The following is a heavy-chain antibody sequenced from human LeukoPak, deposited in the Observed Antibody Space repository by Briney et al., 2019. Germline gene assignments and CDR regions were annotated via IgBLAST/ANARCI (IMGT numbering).Heavy chain of an antibody. CDR3: ARCPGGGYSYYYYYYMDV. D-gene: IGHD5-18*01. CDR2: IYYSGST. Sequence: PSETLSLTCTVSGGSISSYYWSWIRQPPGKGLEWIGYIYYSGSTNYNPSLKSRVTISVDTSKNQFSLRLRSVTAADTAVYYCARCPGGGYSYYYYYYMDVWGKGTTVTISS. CDR1: GGSISSYY. J-gene: IGHJ6*03. V-gene: IGHV4-59*12.